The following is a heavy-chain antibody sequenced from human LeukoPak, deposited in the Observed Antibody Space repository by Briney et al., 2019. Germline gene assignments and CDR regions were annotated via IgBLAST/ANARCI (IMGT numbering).Heavy chain of an antibody. CDR1: GGSISSGGYS. CDR3: ARGGRGRTGTTPYYYYGMDV. J-gene: IGHJ6*02. Sequence: SETLSLTCAVSGGSISSGGYSWSWIRQPPGKGLEWMGYIYHSGSTYYNPSLKSRVTISVDRSKNQFSLKLSSVTAADTAVYYCARGGRGRTGTTPYYYYGMDVWGQGTTVTVSS. V-gene: IGHV4-30-2*01. D-gene: IGHD1-1*01. CDR2: IYHSGST.